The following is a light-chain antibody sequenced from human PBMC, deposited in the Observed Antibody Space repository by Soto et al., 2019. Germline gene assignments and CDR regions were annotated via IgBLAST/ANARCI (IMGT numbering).Light chain of an antibody. J-gene: IGLJ1*01. CDR2: EVN. CDR1: SSDVGGNNY. V-gene: IGLV2-8*01. Sequence: QAVVTQPPSASGSPGQSVTISCIGTSSDVGGNNYVSWYQQHPGKAPKLMIYEVNKRPSGVPDRFSGSKSGNTASLTVSGLQAEDEADYYCSSYAGPNTVGVFGTGTKLTVL. CDR3: SSYAGPNTVGV.